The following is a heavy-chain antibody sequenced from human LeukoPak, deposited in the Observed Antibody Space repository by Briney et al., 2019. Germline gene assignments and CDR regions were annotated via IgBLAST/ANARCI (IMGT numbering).Heavy chain of an antibody. CDR2: ISGSGGST. Sequence: GGSLRLSCAASGFTFSSYAMSWVRQAPGKGLGWVSSISGSGGSTYYSDSVKGRFTISRDNSKNTLSLQMNRLRAEDTAVYYCAKYSNDDFWSGYYPHYWGQETLVTVSS. D-gene: IGHD3-3*01. CDR3: AKYSNDDFWSGYYPHY. J-gene: IGHJ4*02. CDR1: GFTFSSYA. V-gene: IGHV3-23*01.